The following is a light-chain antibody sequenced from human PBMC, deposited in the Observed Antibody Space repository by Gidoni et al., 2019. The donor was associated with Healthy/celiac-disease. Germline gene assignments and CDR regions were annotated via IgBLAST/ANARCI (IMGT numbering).Light chain of an antibody. CDR2: WAS. CDR1: QSVLYSSNNKNY. Sequence: DIVMTQAPDSLAGCRGERANINCKSSQSVLYSSNNKNYLAWYQQKPGQPPKLLIYWASTRESGVPDRFSGSGSGTDFTLTISSLQAEDVAVYYCQQYYSTPPYTFGPXTKLEIK. V-gene: IGKV4-1*01. J-gene: IGKJ2*01. CDR3: QQYYSTPPYT.